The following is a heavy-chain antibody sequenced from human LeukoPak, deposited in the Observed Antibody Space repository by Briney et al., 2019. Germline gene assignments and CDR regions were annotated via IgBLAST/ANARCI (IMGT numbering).Heavy chain of an antibody. J-gene: IGHJ6*02. CDR1: RDTFSSYP. Sequence: SVKVSCKASRDTFSSYPFSWVRQAPGQGLEWMGGIIPIFGTTTYARRFQGRVTITADEFTNTAYMELSSLRSEDTAAYYCARDYTGIDCSGTSCYTYYSGLDVWGLGTTVTVSS. CDR2: IIPIFGTT. V-gene: IGHV1-69*13. CDR3: ARDYTGIDCSGTSCYTYYSGLDV. D-gene: IGHD2-2*02.